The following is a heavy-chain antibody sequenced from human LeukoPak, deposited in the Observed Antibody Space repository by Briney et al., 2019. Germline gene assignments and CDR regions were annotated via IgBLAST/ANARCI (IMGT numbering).Heavy chain of an antibody. D-gene: IGHD4-23*01. CDR1: GYSISSGYY. V-gene: IGHV4-38-2*02. J-gene: IGHJ4*02. Sequence: SETLSLTCTVSGYSISSGYYWGWIRQPPGKGLEWIGNIYHSGSTCYNPSLKSRVTISVDTSKNQFSLKLSSVTAADTAVYYCARDSRHYGGNSYFDYWGQGTLVTVSS. CDR2: IYHSGST. CDR3: ARDSRHYGGNSYFDY.